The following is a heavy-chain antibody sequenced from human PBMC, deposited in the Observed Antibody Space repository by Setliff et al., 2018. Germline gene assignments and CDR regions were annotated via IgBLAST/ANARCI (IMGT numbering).Heavy chain of an antibody. CDR1: GYTFTGHY. CDR3: AREPYDYIWGSYRSPYFDH. D-gene: IGHD3-16*02. J-gene: IGHJ4*02. CDR2: ISPKTGGT. Sequence: ASVKVSCKASGYTFTGHYINWVRLAPGQGLEWMGWISPKTGGTNYAQKFQGRVTITRDASINTAFMHLSSLKSDDMAVYYCAREPYDYIWGSYRSPYFDHWGQGALVTVSS. V-gene: IGHV1-2*02.